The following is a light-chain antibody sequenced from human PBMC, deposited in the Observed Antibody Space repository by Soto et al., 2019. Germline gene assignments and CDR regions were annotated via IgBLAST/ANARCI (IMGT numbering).Light chain of an antibody. Sequence: QSALTQPASVSGSPGQSITISCTGTSSDVGGYNYVSWYQQHPGKAPKLMIFDVSNRPSGVSDRFSGSKSGNMASLTISGLQAEDEADYYCSSYIGSSTYVFGSGTKVTVL. CDR1: SSDVGGYNY. V-gene: IGLV2-14*03. CDR3: SSYIGSSTYV. J-gene: IGLJ1*01. CDR2: DVS.